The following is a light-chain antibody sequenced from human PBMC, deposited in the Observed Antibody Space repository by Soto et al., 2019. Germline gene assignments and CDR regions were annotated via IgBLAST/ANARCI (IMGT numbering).Light chain of an antibody. V-gene: IGKV1-5*03. CDR1: QSIDSW. CDR3: QQYRSYWT. J-gene: IGKJ1*01. Sequence: DIQMTQSPSTLSASVGDRVTITCRASQSIDSWLAWYQQKPGKAPKLLIYKASSLESGVPSRFSGSGSGTEFTLTISRLQPDDFATYYGQQYRSYWTFGQGTKVEIK. CDR2: KAS.